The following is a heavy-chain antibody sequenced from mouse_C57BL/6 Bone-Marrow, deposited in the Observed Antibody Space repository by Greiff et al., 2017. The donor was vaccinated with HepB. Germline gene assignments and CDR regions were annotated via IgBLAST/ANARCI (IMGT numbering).Heavy chain of an antibody. CDR1: GYTFTDYN. CDR3: ARYYYGSSLFDY. CDR2: INPNNGGT. V-gene: IGHV1-22*01. Sequence: VQLKESGPELVKPGASVKMSCKASGYTFTDYNMHWVKQSHGKSLEWIGYINPNNGGTSYNQKFKGKATLTVNKSSSTAYMELRSLTSEDSAVYYCARYYYGSSLFDYWGQGTTLTVSS. D-gene: IGHD1-1*01. J-gene: IGHJ2*01.